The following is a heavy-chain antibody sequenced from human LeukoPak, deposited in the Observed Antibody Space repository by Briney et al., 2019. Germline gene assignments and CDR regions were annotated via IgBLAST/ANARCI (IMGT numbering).Heavy chain of an antibody. V-gene: IGHV4-4*02. D-gene: IGHD2-2*01. CDR3: ARTTEGYCRSTSCYDFSYSYYMDV. J-gene: IGHJ6*03. Sequence: PSETLSLTCAVSGGSISSSNWWSWVRQPPGKGLEWIGEIYHSGSTNYNPSLMSRVTISVDKSKNQFSLKLSSVTAADTAVYYCARTTEGYCRSTSCYDFSYSYYMDVWGKGTTVTISS. CDR1: GGSISSSNW. CDR2: IYHSGST.